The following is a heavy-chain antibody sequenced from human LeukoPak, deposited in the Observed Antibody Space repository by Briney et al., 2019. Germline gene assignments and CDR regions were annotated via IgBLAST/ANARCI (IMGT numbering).Heavy chain of an antibody. J-gene: IGHJ3*02. CDR3: ARFLRGATNALEI. V-gene: IGHV4-34*01. CDR2: INHTGST. D-gene: IGHD1-26*01. Sequence: SETLSLTCAVYGGSFSGYYWSWIRQPPGKGLEWIGEINHTGSTNYNPSLKSRLTISVDTSKNQFSLKLSSVTAADTAVYYCARFLRGATNALEIWGQGTMVTVSS. CDR1: GGSFSGYY.